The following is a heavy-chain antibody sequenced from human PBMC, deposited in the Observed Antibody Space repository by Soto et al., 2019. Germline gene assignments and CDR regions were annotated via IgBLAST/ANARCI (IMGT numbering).Heavy chain of an antibody. V-gene: IGHV3-33*01. CDR3: ARDSMGSSWLRGPHY. Sequence: ESGGGVVQPGKSLRLSCAASGFTFSSFAMHWVRQAPGKGLEWVAVLWYDGSNIYYADSVKGRFTISRDNSKNTLYLQMNSRRAEDTAVYYCARDSMGSSWLRGPHYWGQGTLVTVSS. J-gene: IGHJ4*02. CDR1: GFTFSSFA. CDR2: LWYDGSNI. D-gene: IGHD6-13*01.